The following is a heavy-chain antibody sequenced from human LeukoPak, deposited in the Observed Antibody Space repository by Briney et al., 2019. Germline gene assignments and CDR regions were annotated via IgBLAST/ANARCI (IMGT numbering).Heavy chain of an antibody. J-gene: IGHJ3*01. CDR3: VRENAFDV. CDR1: GDSISSGNFY. V-gene: IGHV4-39*07. Sequence: SETLSVTCTVSGDSISSGNFYWGCVRQSPGKGLEWIGHIDSTGRTNYDPALNSRVTVSLDTSKNQFSLRLNSVTAADTAIYYCVRENAFDVWGQGTLVTVSS. CDR2: IDSTGRT.